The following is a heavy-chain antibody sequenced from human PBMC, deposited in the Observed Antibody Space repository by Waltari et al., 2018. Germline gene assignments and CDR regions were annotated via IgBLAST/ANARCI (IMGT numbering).Heavy chain of an antibody. CDR2: ILPIFGTA. J-gene: IGHJ5*02. CDR1: GGTFSSYA. Sequence: QVQLVQSGAEVKKPGSSVKVSCKASGGTFSSYAISWVRQAPGQGLEWMGGILPIFGTANYAQKFQGRVTITADESTSTAYMELSSLRSEDTAVYYCARVPTKLSGSGSYYNRTRSRGGWFDPWGQGTLVTVSS. V-gene: IGHV1-69*13. CDR3: ARVPTKLSGSGSYYNRTRSRGGWFDP. D-gene: IGHD3-10*01.